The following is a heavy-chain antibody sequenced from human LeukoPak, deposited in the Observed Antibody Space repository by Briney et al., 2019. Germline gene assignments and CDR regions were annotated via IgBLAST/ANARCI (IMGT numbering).Heavy chain of an antibody. CDR2: IYTSGST. J-gene: IGHJ5*02. CDR3: ARGPTFDRDCSSTSCYSGDNWFDP. Sequence: PSETLSLTCTVSGGSISSYYWSWIRQPAGKGLEWIGRIYTSGSTNYNPSLKSRVALSVDTSKNQFSLKLSSVTAADTAVYYCARGPTFDRDCSSTSCYSGDNWFDPWGQGTLVTVSS. CDR1: GGSISSYY. D-gene: IGHD2-2*02. V-gene: IGHV4-4*07.